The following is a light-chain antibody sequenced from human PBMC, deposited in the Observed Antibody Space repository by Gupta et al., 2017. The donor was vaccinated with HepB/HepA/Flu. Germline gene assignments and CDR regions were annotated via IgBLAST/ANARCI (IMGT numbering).Light chain of an antibody. CDR2: DAS. CDR3: QQRSKWPLT. CDR1: QSVSSY. V-gene: IGKV3-11*01. J-gene: IGKJ4*01. Sequence: ELVLPPSPATLSLSPGERATLSCRASQSVSSYLAWYQQQPGQAPRLLIYDASNRATGIPARLSGSGSGTXFTLTIXRLEPEDFAVDYWQQRSKWPLTFGXGTKVEIK.